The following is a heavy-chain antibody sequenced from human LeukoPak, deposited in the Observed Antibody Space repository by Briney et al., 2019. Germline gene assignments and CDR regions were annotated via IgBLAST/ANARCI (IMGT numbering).Heavy chain of an antibody. Sequence: GGSLRLSCAASGFFVSHNYMNWVRQAPGEGLEWVSSIYVDGKTYYADSVKGRFTISRDDSENTLYLQMSSLRAEDTAVYFCVRGYSFGPYGMDVWGQGTTVTVSS. CDR1: GFFVSHNY. D-gene: IGHD2-15*01. J-gene: IGHJ6*02. V-gene: IGHV3-53*05. CDR3: VRGYSFGPYGMDV. CDR2: IYVDGKT.